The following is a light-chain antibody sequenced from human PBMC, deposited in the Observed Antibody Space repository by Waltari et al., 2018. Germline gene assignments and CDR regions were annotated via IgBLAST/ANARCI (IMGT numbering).Light chain of an antibody. CDR3: LQHNSYSYT. Sequence: IQIPQSPSSLSASVGDRVTITCRASPGIGNALGWFQQKPGRAPKRLIYGASTLQSGVPSRFSGSGSGTEFTLTISSLQPEDFATYYSLQHNSYSYTFGQGTKLDIK. J-gene: IGKJ2*01. CDR1: PGIGNA. CDR2: GAS. V-gene: IGKV1-17*01.